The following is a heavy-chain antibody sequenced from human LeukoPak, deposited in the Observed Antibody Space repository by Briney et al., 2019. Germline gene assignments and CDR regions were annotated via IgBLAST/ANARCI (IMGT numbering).Heavy chain of an antibody. Sequence: GRSLRLSCAASGFTFSSYGMHWVRQAPGKGLEWVAVISYDGSDNYYADSVKGRFTISGDNSKNTLYLQMNSLRAEDTAVYYCAKDRQGYSYGYYFDYWGQGTLVTVSS. CDR1: GFTFSSYG. J-gene: IGHJ4*02. D-gene: IGHD5-18*01. V-gene: IGHV3-30*18. CDR3: AKDRQGYSYGYYFDY. CDR2: ISYDGSDN.